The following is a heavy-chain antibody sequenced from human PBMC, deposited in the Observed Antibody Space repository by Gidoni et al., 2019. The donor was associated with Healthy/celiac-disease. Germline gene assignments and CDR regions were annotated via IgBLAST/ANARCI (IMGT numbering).Heavy chain of an antibody. Sequence: QVQLQESGPGLVKPSQTLSLTCTVSGGSISSGDYYWSWIRQPPGKGLEWIGYIYYSGSTYYNPSLKSRVTISVDTSKNQFSLKLSSVTAADTAVYYCARESSASYDYVWGSYRYFYFDYWGQGTLVTVSS. V-gene: IGHV4-30-4*08. D-gene: IGHD3-16*02. CDR1: GGSISSGDYY. J-gene: IGHJ4*02. CDR2: IYYSGST. CDR3: ARESSASYDYVWGSYRYFYFDY.